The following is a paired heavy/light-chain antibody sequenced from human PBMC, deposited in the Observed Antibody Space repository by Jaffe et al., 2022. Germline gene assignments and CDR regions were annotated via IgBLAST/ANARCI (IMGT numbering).Heavy chain of an antibody. V-gene: IGHV4-61*02. Sequence: QVQLQESGPGLVKPSQTLSLTCNISGDSITSASHYWNWIRQPAGKGLEWIGRMSYGGITNYSPALKSRVIISGHTAKNHFSLKLSSVTAADTAIYYCARGTDGYGGPSDAFDIWGQGTMVAVSS. CDR2: MSYGGIT. CDR1: GDSITSASHY. CDR3: ARGTDGYGGPSDAFDI. J-gene: IGHJ3*02. D-gene: IGHD4-17*01.
Light chain of an antibody. J-gene: IGKJ2*01. CDR2: AAS. V-gene: IGKV1-39*01. CDR1: QTIGHY. CDR3: QQSFASPRT. Sequence: DIQMTQSPASLSASVGDRVTFTCRSSQTIGHYLNWYYQRPGKAPKLLIYAASTLQSGIPSRFSGSGSETHFTLTVNNLQPEDFGTYYCQQSFASPRTFGQGTRLDIK.